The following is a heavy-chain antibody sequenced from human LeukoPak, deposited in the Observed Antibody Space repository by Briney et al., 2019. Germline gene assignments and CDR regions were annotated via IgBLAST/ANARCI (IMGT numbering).Heavy chain of an antibody. CDR3: ATPPPRRRGYYDRSGYVYYFDY. J-gene: IGHJ4*02. Sequence: SETLSLTCTVSGGSISGSSYYWGWIRQPPGKGLEWIGSIYYSGSTYYNPSLKSRVTISVDTSKNEFSLKLSSVTAADTAVCYCATPPPRRRGYYDRSGYVYYFDYWGQGILVTVSS. D-gene: IGHD3-22*01. V-gene: IGHV4-39*01. CDR2: IYYSGST. CDR1: GGSISGSSYY.